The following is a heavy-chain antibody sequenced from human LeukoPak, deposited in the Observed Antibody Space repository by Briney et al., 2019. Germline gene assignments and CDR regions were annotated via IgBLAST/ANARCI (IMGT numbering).Heavy chain of an antibody. V-gene: IGHV5-51*01. CDR1: GYSFTSYW. Sequence: GESLKVSCKGSGYSFTSYWIGWVRQMPGKGLGWMGIIYPGDSDTRYSPSFQGQVTISADKSITTAYLQWSSLKASDTAMYYCARHHGSSPKAFDIWGQGTMVTVSS. J-gene: IGHJ3*02. D-gene: IGHD2-2*03. CDR2: IYPGDSDT. CDR3: ARHHGSSPKAFDI.